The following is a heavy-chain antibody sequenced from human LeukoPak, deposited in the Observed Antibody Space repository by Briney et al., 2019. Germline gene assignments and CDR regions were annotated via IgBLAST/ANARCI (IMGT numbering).Heavy chain of an antibody. CDR1: GGTFSSYA. CDR3: ARGRWYYYGSGSYTPVKNYYYGMDV. J-gene: IGHJ6*04. D-gene: IGHD3-10*01. V-gene: IGHV1-69*06. CDR2: IIPIFGTA. Sequence: SVKVSCKASGGTFSSYAISWVRQAPGQGLEWVGGIIPIFGTANYAQKFQGRVTITADKSTSTAYMELGSLRSEDTAVYYCARGRWYYYGSGSYTPVKNYYYGMDVWGKGTTVTVSS.